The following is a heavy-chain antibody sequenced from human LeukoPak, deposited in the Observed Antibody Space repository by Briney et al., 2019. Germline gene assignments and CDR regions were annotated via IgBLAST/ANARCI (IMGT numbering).Heavy chain of an antibody. V-gene: IGHV3-21*01. J-gene: IGHJ4*02. D-gene: IGHD3-3*01. CDR1: GFTFSSYS. CDR3: ARGVYDFWSGYYPFDY. CDR2: ISSSSSYI. Sequence: GGSLRLSCAASGFTFSSYSMNWVRQAPGKGLEWVSSISSSSSYIYYADSVKGRFTISRDSAKNSLYLQMNSLRAEDTAVYYCARGVYDFWSGYYPFDYWGQGTLVTVSS.